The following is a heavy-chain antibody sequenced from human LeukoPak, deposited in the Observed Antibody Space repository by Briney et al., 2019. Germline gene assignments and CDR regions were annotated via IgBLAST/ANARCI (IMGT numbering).Heavy chain of an antibody. Sequence: PGGSLRLSCAASGFTFSDYGMHWVLQAPGKGLEWVSLIYYDGSNKYYADSVKGRFTISRDNSRNTLYLQMNSLRVEDTAVYYCARDRATRYFDYWGQGTLVTVSS. J-gene: IGHJ4*02. D-gene: IGHD2-15*01. V-gene: IGHV3-33*01. CDR2: IYYDGSNK. CDR3: ARDRATRYFDY. CDR1: GFTFSDYG.